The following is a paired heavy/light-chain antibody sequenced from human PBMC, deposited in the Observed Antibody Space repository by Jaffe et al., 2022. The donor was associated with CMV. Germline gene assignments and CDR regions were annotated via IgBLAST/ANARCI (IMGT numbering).Heavy chain of an antibody. Sequence: EVQLVESGGGLVQPGGSLRLSCAASGFIFSTYWMSWVRQAPGKGLEWVANIKEDGGEKYYVGFVNGRFTISRDNAKNSFYLQMNSLRAEDTAVYYCAKGRGYYALDEWGQGTLVTVSS. D-gene: IGHD3-22*01. V-gene: IGHV3-7*03. J-gene: IGHJ4*02. CDR3: AKGRGYYALDE. CDR2: IKEDGGEK. CDR1: GFIFSTYW.
Light chain of an antibody. CDR1: SSNIGSNS. J-gene: IGLJ2*01. Sequence: QSVLTQPPSASGTPGQKVTISCSGSSSNIGSNSVHWYQHLPGTAPKLLIYRNNQRPSGVPDRFSASKSGTSASLAVSGLRSEDEADYYCAAWDDSLSGVEFGGGTKVTVL. CDR3: AAWDDSLSGVE. CDR2: RNN. V-gene: IGLV1-47*01.